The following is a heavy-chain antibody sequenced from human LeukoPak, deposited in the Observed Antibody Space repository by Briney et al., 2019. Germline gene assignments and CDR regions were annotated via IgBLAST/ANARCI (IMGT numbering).Heavy chain of an antibody. V-gene: IGHV3-23*01. D-gene: IGHD2-2*01. CDR1: GFTFSSYA. CDR3: ARDIVVVPAAPDY. CDR2: ISGSGGST. J-gene: IGHJ4*02. Sequence: GGSLRLSCAASGFTFSSYAMSWVRQAPGKGLEWVSAISGSGGSTYYADSVKGRFTISRDNSKNTLYLQMNSLRAEDTAVYYCARDIVVVPAAPDYWGQGTLVTVSS.